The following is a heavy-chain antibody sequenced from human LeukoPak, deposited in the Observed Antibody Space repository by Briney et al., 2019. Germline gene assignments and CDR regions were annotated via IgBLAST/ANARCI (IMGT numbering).Heavy chain of an antibody. CDR1: GFTFSTYT. Sequence: KTGGSLRLSCAASGFTFSTYTMNWVGQAPGKGLEWISYISTSSSTIYYADSVKGRFTISRDNAKNSLFLQMNSLRAEDTAVYYCARGQFLIDYWGQGTLVTVSS. V-gene: IGHV3-48*01. CDR3: ARGQFLIDY. J-gene: IGHJ4*02. CDR2: ISTSSSTI. D-gene: IGHD2/OR15-2a*01.